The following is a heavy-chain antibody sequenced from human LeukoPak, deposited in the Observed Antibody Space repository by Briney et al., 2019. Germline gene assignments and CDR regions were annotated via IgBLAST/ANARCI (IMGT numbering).Heavy chain of an antibody. V-gene: IGHV3-64D*09. J-gene: IGHJ6*02. CDR1: GSTFSSYA. D-gene: IGHD1-26*01. CDR2: ISSNGGST. CDR3: VKFMVGATYYYYYGMDV. Sequence: GGSLRLSCSASGSTFSSYAMHWVRQAPGKGLEYVSAISSNGGSTYYADSVKGRFTISRDNSKNTLYLQMSSLRAEDTAVYYCVKFMVGATYYYYYGMDVWGQGTTVTVSS.